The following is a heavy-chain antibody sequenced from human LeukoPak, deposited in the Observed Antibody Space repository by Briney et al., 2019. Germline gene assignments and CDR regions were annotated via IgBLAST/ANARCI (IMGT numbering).Heavy chain of an antibody. CDR3: ASRKKGMATAGFDY. CDR2: IYPGDSDT. Sequence: GASLKISFKGSGSRFTSYWSGWVRQMPGEGLEWMGIIYPGDSDTRYSPSFQGQVTISAEKSISTAYLQWSSLKASDTALYYCASRKKGMATAGFDYWGQGTLVTVSS. CDR1: GSRFTSYW. V-gene: IGHV5-51*01. D-gene: IGHD5-24*01. J-gene: IGHJ4*02.